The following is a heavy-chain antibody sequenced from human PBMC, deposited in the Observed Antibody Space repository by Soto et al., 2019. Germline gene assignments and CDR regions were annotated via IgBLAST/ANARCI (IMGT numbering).Heavy chain of an antibody. CDR2: TYYRSRWFN. CDR1: GDSVSSNSAT. CDR3: ARLRGDSWFDF. V-gene: IGHV6-1*01. Sequence: SQSLSLTCAISGDSVSSNSATWDWIRQSPSRGLEWLGRTYYRSRWFNDYAGSVKGRITINPDTSNNQFSLQLTSLSPDDTAVYNCARLRGDSWFDFWGQGTRVTSPQ. J-gene: IGHJ5*01.